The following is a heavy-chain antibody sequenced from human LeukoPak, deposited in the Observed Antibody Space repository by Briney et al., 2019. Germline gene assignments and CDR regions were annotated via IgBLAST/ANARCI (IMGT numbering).Heavy chain of an antibody. CDR1: GFTFSSYE. Sequence: PGGSLRLSCAASGFTFSSYEMNWVRQAPGKGLEWVSSISSSSNYIYYADSVKGRFTTSRDNAKNSLYLQLNSLRAEDTAVYYCATDDYGGLDYWGQGTLVTVSS. CDR2: ISSSSNYI. D-gene: IGHD4-23*01. V-gene: IGHV3-21*01. CDR3: ATDDYGGLDY. J-gene: IGHJ4*02.